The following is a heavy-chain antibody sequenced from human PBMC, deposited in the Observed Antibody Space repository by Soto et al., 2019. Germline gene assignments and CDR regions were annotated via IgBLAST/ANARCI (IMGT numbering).Heavy chain of an antibody. CDR2: ISSSSENI. CDR3: AKEMYPRTVLDSSSPWGDY. Sequence: GGSLRLSCVGSGFSFRDHSMNWVRQPPGKGLQWISYISSSSENIYYADSVKGRFTISRDLSGNTLFLQMNSLRLEDTAVYFCAKEMYPRTVLDSSSPWGDYWGQGTLVTVSS. CDR1: GFSFRDHS. V-gene: IGHV3-48*01. D-gene: IGHD6-6*01. J-gene: IGHJ4*02.